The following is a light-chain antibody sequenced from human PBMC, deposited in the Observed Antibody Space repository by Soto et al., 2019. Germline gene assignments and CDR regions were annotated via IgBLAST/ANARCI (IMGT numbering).Light chain of an antibody. J-gene: IGKJ1*01. CDR2: AAS. V-gene: IGKV1-27*01. CDR1: QGISNY. CDR3: QKYNSALWT. Sequence: DIPMTQSPSSLSASVGDRVTITCRASQGISNYLAWYQQKPGKVPKLLIYAASTLQSGIPSRFSGSGSGTDFTLTISSLQPEDVATYYCQKYNSALWTFGQGTKVEIK.